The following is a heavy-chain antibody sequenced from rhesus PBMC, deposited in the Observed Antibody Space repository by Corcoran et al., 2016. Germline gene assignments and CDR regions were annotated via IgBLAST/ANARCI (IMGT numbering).Heavy chain of an antibody. J-gene: IGHJ4*01. Sequence: QVQLQESGPGLVKPSETLSLTCAVSGGSISDNYYWNWIRQPPGKGLEWIGNIYGSSGSTYYNTYLKSRVTISKDTAKNQCSLKRSSVTAADTAVYFCAREGTVSYFDHWGQGVLVTVSS. CDR1: GGSISDNYY. CDR3: AREGTVSYFDH. D-gene: IGHD5-24*01. CDR2: IYGSSGST. V-gene: IGHV4S9*01.